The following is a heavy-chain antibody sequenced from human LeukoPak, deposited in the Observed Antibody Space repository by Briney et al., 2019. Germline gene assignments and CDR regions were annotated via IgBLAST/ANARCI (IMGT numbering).Heavy chain of an antibody. CDR1: GFSFSTYD. J-gene: IGHJ4*02. CDR3: AKDRAIFGVVIIRYRPNFDY. V-gene: IGHV3-13*01. D-gene: IGHD3-3*01. Sequence: PGGSLRLSCVASGFSFSTYDMYWVRQAAGRGLEWVSALGTNGDAYYLGSVRGRFTISRENVKNSLYLQMNSLGVEDTAVYYCAKDRAIFGVVIIRYRPNFDYWGQGTLVTVSS. CDR2: LGTNGDA.